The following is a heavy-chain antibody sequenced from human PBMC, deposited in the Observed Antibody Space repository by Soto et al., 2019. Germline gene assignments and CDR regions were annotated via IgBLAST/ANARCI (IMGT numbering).Heavy chain of an antibody. V-gene: IGHV1-18*01. CDR1: GYTFTSYG. CDR2: ISAYNGNT. Sequence: QVQLVQSGAEVKKPGASVKVSCKASGYTFTSYGISWVRQAPGQGLEWMGWISAYNGNTNYAQKLQGRVTMTTDTSTSTAYMELRSLRSDDTAVYYCASYCSSTSCYSKFYYGMDVWGQGTTVTVSS. CDR3: ASYCSSTSCYSKFYYGMDV. D-gene: IGHD2-2*02. J-gene: IGHJ6*02.